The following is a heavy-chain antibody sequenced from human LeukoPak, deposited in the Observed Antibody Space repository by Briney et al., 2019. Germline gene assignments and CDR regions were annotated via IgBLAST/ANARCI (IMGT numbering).Heavy chain of an antibody. D-gene: IGHD6-19*01. CDR3: ARVTSLAVAGFYYFDY. V-gene: IGHV3-53*05. CDR2: IYSGGST. J-gene: IGHJ4*02. Sequence: PGGSLRLSCAASGFTVSSNYMSWVRQAPGKGLEWVSVIYSGGSTYYADSVKGRFTISRDNSKNTLYLQMNSLRAEDTAVYYCARVTSLAVAGFYYFDYWGQGTLVTVSS. CDR1: GFTVSSNY.